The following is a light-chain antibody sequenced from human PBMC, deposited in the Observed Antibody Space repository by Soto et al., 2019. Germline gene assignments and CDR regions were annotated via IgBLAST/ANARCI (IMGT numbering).Light chain of an antibody. V-gene: IGKV3D-20*02. CDR2: GAS. Sequence: EIVVTQSPGTLSLSPGERATLSCRASQSVSSNYLAWYQQKPGQAPRLLIYGASSRATGIPDKFSGSGSGTDFSLTISRLEPEDFAVYYCQQRSNLVSFGPGTRLEIK. CDR1: QSVSSNY. CDR3: QQRSNLVS. J-gene: IGKJ5*01.